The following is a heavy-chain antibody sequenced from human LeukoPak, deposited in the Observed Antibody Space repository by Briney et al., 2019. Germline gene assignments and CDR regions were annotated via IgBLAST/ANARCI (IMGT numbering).Heavy chain of an antibody. Sequence: ASVKVSCKASGYTFTSYGISWVRQAPGQGLEWMGWISAYNGNTNYAQKLQGRVTMTTDTSTSTAYMELRSLRSEDTAVYYCASTYGYGPRLAFDIWGQGTMVTVSS. D-gene: IGHD5-18*01. CDR2: ISAYNGNT. J-gene: IGHJ3*02. V-gene: IGHV1-18*01. CDR1: GYTFTSYG. CDR3: ASTYGYGPRLAFDI.